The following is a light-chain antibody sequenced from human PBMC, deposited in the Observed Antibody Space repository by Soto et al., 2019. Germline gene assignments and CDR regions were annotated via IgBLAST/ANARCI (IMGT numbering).Light chain of an antibody. CDR3: QQRSNWLG. CDR2: DAP. V-gene: IGKV3-11*01. CDR1: QSVSSY. Sequence: EIVLTQSPATLSLSPWERATLSCRASQSVSSYLGWYQQKPGQAPRLLIYDAPNRATGIPARFSGSGSGTDFTLTISSLEPEDFAVYYCQQRSNWLGFGQGTRLEIK. J-gene: IGKJ5*01.